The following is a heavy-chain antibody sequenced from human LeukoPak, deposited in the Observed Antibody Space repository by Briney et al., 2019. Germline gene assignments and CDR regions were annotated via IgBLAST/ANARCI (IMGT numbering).Heavy chain of an antibody. CDR2: IWYDGSNK. V-gene: IGHV3-33*01. J-gene: IGHJ4*02. CDR3: ARDGSYSSGYYYDFDY. CDR1: GFTFSSYG. Sequence: GRSLRLSCAASGFTFSSYGMHWVRQAPGKGLEWVAVIWYDGSNKYYADSVKGRFTISRDNSKNTLYLQMSSLRAEDTAVYYCARDGSYSSGYYYDFDYWGQGTLVTVSS. D-gene: IGHD3-22*01.